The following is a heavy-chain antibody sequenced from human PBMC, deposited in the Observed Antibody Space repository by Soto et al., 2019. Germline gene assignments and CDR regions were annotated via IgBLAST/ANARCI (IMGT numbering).Heavy chain of an antibody. CDR2: IYYSGST. D-gene: IGHD2-21*02. CDR1: GGSISSYY. Sequence: SETLSLTCTVSGGSISSYYWSWIRQPPGKGLEWIGYIYYSGSTDYNPSLKSRVTISVDTSKNQFSLKLSSVTAADTAVYYCASESVVVTAAGIFDIWGQRTIVPVSS. CDR3: ASESVVVTAAGIFDI. J-gene: IGHJ3*02. V-gene: IGHV4-59*01.